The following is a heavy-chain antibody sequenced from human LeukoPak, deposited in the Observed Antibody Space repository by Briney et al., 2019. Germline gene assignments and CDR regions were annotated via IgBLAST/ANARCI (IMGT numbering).Heavy chain of an antibody. D-gene: IGHD5-12*01. CDR3: ARDGLFGYGGYEAY. CDR2: MNPNSGNT. J-gene: IGHJ4*02. CDR1: GYTFTSYD. Sequence: ASVKVSCKASGYTFTSYDLNWVRQATGQGLEWMGWMNPNSGNTGYAQKFQGRVTMTRNTSISTAYMDLSSLRSEDTAVYYCARDGLFGYGGYEAYWGQGTLVTVSS. V-gene: IGHV1-8*01.